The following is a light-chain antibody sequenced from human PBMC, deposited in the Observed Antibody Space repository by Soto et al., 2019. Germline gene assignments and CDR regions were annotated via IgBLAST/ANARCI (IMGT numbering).Light chain of an antibody. CDR3: QHYNSYSEA. Sequence: DIQMTQSPSTLSGAVGDRVTITCRASQTISSWLAWYQQKPGKAPKLLIYKASTLKSGVPSRFSGSGSGTEFTLTISSLQPDDFPTYYCQHYNSYSEAFGKGTKVDLK. CDR2: KAS. J-gene: IGKJ1*01. V-gene: IGKV1-5*03. CDR1: QTISSW.